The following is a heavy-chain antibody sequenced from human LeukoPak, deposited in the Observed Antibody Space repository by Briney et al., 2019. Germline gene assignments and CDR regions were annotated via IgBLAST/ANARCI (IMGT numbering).Heavy chain of an antibody. D-gene: IGHD6-13*01. Sequence: SETLSLTCTVSGDSISSSGRFYWGWLRQPPGKGLEWIGSMDYSGTTDYNPSLKSRVTLSVDTSKDQSSLKLTSATAADTALYYCARDHYNKSWYKYWGQGTLVTVSS. J-gene: IGHJ4*02. V-gene: IGHV4-39*02. CDR3: ARDHYNKSWYKY. CDR2: MDYSGTT. CDR1: GDSISSSGRFY.